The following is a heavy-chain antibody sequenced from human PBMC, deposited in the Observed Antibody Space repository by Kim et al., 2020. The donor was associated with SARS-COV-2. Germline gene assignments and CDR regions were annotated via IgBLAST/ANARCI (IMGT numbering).Heavy chain of an antibody. D-gene: IGHD1-7*01. CDR1: GFTFSPYA. V-gene: IGHV3-23*01. Sequence: GGSLRLSCAASGFTFSPYAMSWVRQAPGKGLEWVSVIGSSGTSTYYADSVKGRFTISRDNSKNTLYLQMNSLRAEDTAVYYCAKRRSTGNYVDAFDIWGQGTMVTVSS. CDR3: AKRRSTGNYVDAFDI. J-gene: IGHJ3*02. CDR2: IGSSGTST.